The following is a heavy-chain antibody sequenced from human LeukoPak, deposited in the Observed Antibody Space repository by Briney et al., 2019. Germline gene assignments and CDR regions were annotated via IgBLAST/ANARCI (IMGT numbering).Heavy chain of an antibody. J-gene: IGHJ4*02. V-gene: IGHV3-48*01. CDR3: ARRIVGATAGGYFDY. Sequence: PGGTLRLSCAVSGVTLSSYSMNWVRQAPGRGLEWGSYISSSSSTIYYADSVKGRFTIARANAKNSLYLQMNSLRAEDTAVYYCARRIVGATAGGYFDYWGQGTLVTVSS. CDR1: GVTLSSYS. D-gene: IGHD1-26*01. CDR2: ISSSSSTI.